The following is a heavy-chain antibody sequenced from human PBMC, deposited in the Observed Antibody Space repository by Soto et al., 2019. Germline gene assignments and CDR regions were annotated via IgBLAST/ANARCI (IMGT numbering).Heavy chain of an antibody. CDR2: ISSSSSYT. CDR3: ARAGGHITMISEDWYFDL. V-gene: IGHV3-11*05. CDR1: GFTFSDYY. J-gene: IGHJ2*01. Sequence: QVQLVESGGGLVKPGGSLRLSCAASGFTFSDYYMSWIRQAPGKGLEWVSYISSSSSYTNYADSVKGRFTISRDNAKNTLYLQRNCLRAEDTAVYYCARAGGHITMISEDWYFDLWGRGTLVTVSS. D-gene: IGHD3-22*01.